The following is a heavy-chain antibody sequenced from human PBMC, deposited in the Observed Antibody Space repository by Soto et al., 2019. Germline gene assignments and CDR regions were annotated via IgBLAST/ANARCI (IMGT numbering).Heavy chain of an antibody. Sequence: PGGSLRLSCAASGFTFSSYAMSWVRQAPGKGLEWVSAISGSGGSTYYADSVKGRFTISRDNSKNTLYLQMNSLRAEDTAVYYCEKALWDGSYYYGMDVWGQGTTVTVSS. CDR1: GFTFSSYA. CDR3: EKALWDGSYYYGMDV. D-gene: IGHD1-26*01. V-gene: IGHV3-23*01. CDR2: ISGSGGST. J-gene: IGHJ6*02.